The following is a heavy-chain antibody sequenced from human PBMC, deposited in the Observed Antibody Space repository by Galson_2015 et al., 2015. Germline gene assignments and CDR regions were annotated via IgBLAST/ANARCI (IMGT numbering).Heavy chain of an antibody. CDR1: GFTFSSYA. D-gene: IGHD2-15*01. CDR2: LSWEGGST. V-gene: IGHV3-23*01. CDR3: AKVPLVVAALFDY. J-gene: IGHJ4*02. Sequence: APRTSRGAPGFTFSSYAMHWVRPAPGKGVGWVAALSWEGGSTYYADSVKGRFTISRDNSKNTLYLQMNSLRAEDTAVYYCAKVPLVVAALFDYWGQGTLVTVSS.